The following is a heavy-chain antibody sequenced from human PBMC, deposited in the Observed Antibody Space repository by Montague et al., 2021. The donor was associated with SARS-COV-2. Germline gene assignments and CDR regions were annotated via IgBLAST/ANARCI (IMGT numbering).Heavy chain of an antibody. V-gene: IGHV3-23*01. Sequence: SLRLSCAASGFTFSSYAMSWVRQAPGKGLEWVSAISGSSGTTWYADSVKGRFTISRDNSKNTLYLQMNSLRAEDTAVYYCAKSPSGWWLFDYWGQGTLVTVSS. CDR1: GFTFSSYA. J-gene: IGHJ4*02. D-gene: IGHD6-19*01. CDR3: AKSPSGWWLFDY. CDR2: ISGSSGTT.